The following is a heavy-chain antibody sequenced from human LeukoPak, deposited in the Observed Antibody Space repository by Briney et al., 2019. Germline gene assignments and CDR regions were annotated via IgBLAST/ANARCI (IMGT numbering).Heavy chain of an antibody. CDR1: GFTFTSSA. Sequence: SVKVSCKASGFTFTSSAMQWVRQARGQRLEWIGWIVVGSGNTNYAQKFQERVTITRDMSTSTDYMELSSLRSEDPAVYYCAADPVSKMATSTAGYWGQGTLVTVSS. CDR2: IVVGSGNT. D-gene: IGHD5-24*01. CDR3: AADPVSKMATSTAGY. J-gene: IGHJ4*02. V-gene: IGHV1-58*02.